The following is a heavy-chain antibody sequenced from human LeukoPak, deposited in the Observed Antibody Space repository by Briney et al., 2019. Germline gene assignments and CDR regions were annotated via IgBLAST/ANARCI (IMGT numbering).Heavy chain of an antibody. D-gene: IGHD3-9*01. Sequence: SETLSLTRTVSGGSISSYYCSWIRQPPGNGLEWIGYIYYSGSTNYNPPLKTRVTLSVDTSKTQFSLKLSSVTAADTAVYYCARARYFDWLLDFDYWGQGTLVTVSS. CDR3: ARARYFDWLLDFDY. CDR2: IYYSGST. V-gene: IGHV4-59*01. CDR1: GGSISSYY. J-gene: IGHJ4*02.